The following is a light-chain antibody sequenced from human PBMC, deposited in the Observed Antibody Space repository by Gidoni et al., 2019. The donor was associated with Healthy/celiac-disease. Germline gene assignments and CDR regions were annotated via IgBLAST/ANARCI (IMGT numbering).Light chain of an antibody. V-gene: IGKV2-28*01. CDR3: MQALQTPLT. CDR2: LGS. Sequence: DIVITQSPLSLPVTPAELASISCRSSQSLLHSNGYNYLDWYLQKPGQSPQLLTDLGSIRGSGVPDRFSGRGSGTDVTLKISRVEAEDVGVYYCMQALQTPLTFGGGTKVEIK. J-gene: IGKJ4*01. CDR1: QSLLHSNGYNY.